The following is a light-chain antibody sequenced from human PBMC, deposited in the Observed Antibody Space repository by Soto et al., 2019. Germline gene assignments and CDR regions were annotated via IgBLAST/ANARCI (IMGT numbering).Light chain of an antibody. Sequence: EVVLTQSPGTLSLSPGDRATLSCRASESVTGSDVAWYQQKPGQAPRLLIYGVSGRATGIPDRFSGSGTGTHFNLTLRGLEPADFAVYYCQQYASSPLTFGGGTKVEIK. CDR3: QQYASSPLT. CDR1: ESVTGSD. V-gene: IGKV3-20*01. J-gene: IGKJ4*01. CDR2: GVS.